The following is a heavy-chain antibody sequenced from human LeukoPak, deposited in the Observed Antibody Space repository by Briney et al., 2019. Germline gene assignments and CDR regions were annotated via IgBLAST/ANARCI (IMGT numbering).Heavy chain of an antibody. CDR3: ARAQEEHSGYDHPPRYYYYGMDV. D-gene: IGHD5-12*01. CDR1: GGSISSYY. CDR2: IYYSGST. J-gene: IGHJ6*02. V-gene: IGHV4-59*01. Sequence: SETLSLTCTVSGGSISSYYWSWIRQPPGKGLEWIGYIYYSGSTNYNPSLKSRVTISVDTSKNQFSLKLSSVTAADTAVYYCARAQEEHSGYDHPPRYYYYGMDVWGQGTTVTVSS.